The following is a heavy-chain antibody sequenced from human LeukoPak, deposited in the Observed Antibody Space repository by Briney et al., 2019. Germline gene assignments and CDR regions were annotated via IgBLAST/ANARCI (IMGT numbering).Heavy chain of an antibody. Sequence: GGSLRLSCAASGFTFDNYAMNWVRQAPGKGLEWVSVISGSGGSTYYADSVKGRFTISRDNSKNTLYLQMNSLRAEDTAVYYCAKEASGGYYYYYYGMDVWGQGATVTVSS. CDR1: GFTFDNYA. D-gene: IGHD6-19*01. J-gene: IGHJ6*02. CDR2: ISGSGGST. V-gene: IGHV3-23*01. CDR3: AKEASGGYYYYYYGMDV.